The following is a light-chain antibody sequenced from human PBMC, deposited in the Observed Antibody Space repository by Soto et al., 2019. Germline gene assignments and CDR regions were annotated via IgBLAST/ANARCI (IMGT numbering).Light chain of an antibody. V-gene: IGKV1-39*01. CDR2: AVS. CDR1: QTIGTS. J-gene: IGKJ4*01. CDR3: QQTFVSPLT. Sequence: DVQLTQSPSSLSASVGDRVTIACRASQTIGTSLNWYQHRPGRAPKLLMYAVSSLQSGVPSRFGGSGSGTDFTLTISSLHPEDFATYYCQQTFVSPLTFGGGTNVDIK.